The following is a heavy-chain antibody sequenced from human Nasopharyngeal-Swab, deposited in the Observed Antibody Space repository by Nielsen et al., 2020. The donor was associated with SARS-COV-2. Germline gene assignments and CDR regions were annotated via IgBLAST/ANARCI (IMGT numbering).Heavy chain of an antibody. D-gene: IGHD6-13*01. J-gene: IGHJ6*03. Sequence: WIRQPPGKALEWLALIDWDDDKYYSTSLRTRLTISKDTSKNQMVLTMTNMGPVDTATYYCARAQTSSWAVRYYYYMDVWGKGTTVTVSS. V-gene: IGHV2-70*01. CDR2: IDWDDDK. CDR3: ARAQTSSWAVRYYYYMDV.